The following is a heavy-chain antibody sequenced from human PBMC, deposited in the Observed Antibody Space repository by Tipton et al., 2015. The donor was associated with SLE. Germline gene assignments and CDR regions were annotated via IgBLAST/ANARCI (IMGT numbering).Heavy chain of an antibody. J-gene: IGHJ2*01. D-gene: IGHD3-3*01. CDR1: GGSISVYY. CDR3: ARGGTDYDVWLGCPYFDL. Sequence: TLSLTCTVFGGSISVYYWSWIRQPPGKGLEWIGYIFYSGSTNYNPSLRSRVAISVDTSKNQFSLRLDSMTSADTAVYYCARGGTDYDVWLGCPYFDLWGRGTLVTVSS. V-gene: IGHV4-59*01. CDR2: IFYSGST.